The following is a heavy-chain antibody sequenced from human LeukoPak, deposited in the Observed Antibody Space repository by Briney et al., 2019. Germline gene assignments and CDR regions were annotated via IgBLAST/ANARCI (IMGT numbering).Heavy chain of an antibody. CDR2: ISNSSSYI. CDR3: ARWAITMVRDPPRSYGMDV. V-gene: IGHV3-21*01. Sequence: GGSLRLSCAASGFTFSSYSMNWVRQAPGKGLEWVSSISNSSSYIYYADSVKGRFTISRDNAKNSLYLQMNSLRAEDTAVYYCARWAITMVRDPPRSYGMDVWGKGTTVTVSS. D-gene: IGHD3-10*01. CDR1: GFTFSSYS. J-gene: IGHJ6*04.